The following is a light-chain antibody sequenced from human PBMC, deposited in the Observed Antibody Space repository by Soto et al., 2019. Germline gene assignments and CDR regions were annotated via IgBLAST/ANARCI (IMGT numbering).Light chain of an antibody. Sequence: EVVLTQSPATLSVSPGERATLSCRASQSVGSLLAWYQQKPGQAPRLLIYGASTRATNLAGRFSGSGSGTDFTLTISSLQSEDFGVYYCQQYNDWPISFGQGTRLE. CDR1: QSVGSL. J-gene: IGKJ5*01. V-gene: IGKV3-15*01. CDR2: GAS. CDR3: QQYNDWPIS.